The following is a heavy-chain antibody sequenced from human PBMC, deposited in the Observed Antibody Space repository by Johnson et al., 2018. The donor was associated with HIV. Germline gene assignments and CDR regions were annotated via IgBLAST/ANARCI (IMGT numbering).Heavy chain of an antibody. D-gene: IGHD4-17*01. CDR2: IRYDGSNK. CDR1: GFTFSSYG. CDR3: AKDLGAYGDSGRYVFDV. V-gene: IGHV3-30*02. Sequence: QVHLVESGGGVVQPGGSLRLSCAASGFTFSSYGMHWVRQAPGKGLEWVAFIRYDGSNKYYADSVKGRFTISRDNSKNTLYLQMNGLRAEDTAVYFCAKDLGAYGDSGRYVFDVWGQGTMVTVSS. J-gene: IGHJ3*01.